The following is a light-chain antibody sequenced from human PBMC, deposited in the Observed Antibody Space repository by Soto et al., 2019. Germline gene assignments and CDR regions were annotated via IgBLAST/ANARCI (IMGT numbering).Light chain of an antibody. CDR2: DVT. CDR3: SSYTTSHTVV. J-gene: IGLJ2*01. CDR1: SSDVGAYNY. Sequence: QSVLTQPASVSGSPGQSITISCTGTSSDVGAYNYVSWYQQHPGKAPKLIIYDVTNRPSGVSNRFSGSKSGNTASLTISGLQAEDEADYYCSSYTTSHTVVFGGGTKVTVL. V-gene: IGLV2-14*01.